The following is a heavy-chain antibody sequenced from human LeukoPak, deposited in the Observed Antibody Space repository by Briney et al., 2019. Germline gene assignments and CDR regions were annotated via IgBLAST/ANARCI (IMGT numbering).Heavy chain of an antibody. CDR2: INHSGST. D-gene: IGHD5-18*01. Sequence: SETLSLTCAVYGGSFSGYYWSWIRQPPGKGLEWIGEINHSGSTNYNPSLKSRVTISVGTSKNQFSLKLSSVTAADTAVYYCARKPHTAMVTRGFDYWGQGTLVTVSS. CDR1: GGSFSGYY. V-gene: IGHV4-34*01. CDR3: ARKPHTAMVTRGFDY. J-gene: IGHJ4*02.